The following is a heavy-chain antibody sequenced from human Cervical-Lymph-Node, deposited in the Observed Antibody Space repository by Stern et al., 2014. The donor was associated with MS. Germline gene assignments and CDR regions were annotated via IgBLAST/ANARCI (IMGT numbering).Heavy chain of an antibody. CDR1: GYTLTDES. V-gene: IGHV1-24*01. CDR2: FDPEDGEA. Sequence: QVQLVQSGAEVKKPGASVKVSCKLSGYTLTDESMHWVRQVPGKGLEWVGGFDPEDGEAINTQKFQGRFTMTEDTSTDTAYMQLSSLKSDDTAVYYCATSGRRLGLDVWGQGTTVIVSS. CDR3: ATSGRRLGLDV. D-gene: IGHD6-25*01. J-gene: IGHJ6*02.